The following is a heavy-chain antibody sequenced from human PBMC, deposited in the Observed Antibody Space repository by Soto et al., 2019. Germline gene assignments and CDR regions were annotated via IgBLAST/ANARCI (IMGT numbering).Heavy chain of an antibody. V-gene: IGHV4-31*02. D-gene: IGHD2-15*01. CDR3: ARDREVVVAARTWYYFDY. CDR2: IYYSGST. Sequence: PSQTLSLTWTVSGGSIISLGYCCICIRQHPGKGLEWIGYIYYSGSTYYNPSLKSRVTISVDTSKNQFSLKLSSVTAADTAVYYCARDREVVVAARTWYYFDYWGQGTLVTVSS. CDR1: GGSIISLGYC. J-gene: IGHJ4*02.